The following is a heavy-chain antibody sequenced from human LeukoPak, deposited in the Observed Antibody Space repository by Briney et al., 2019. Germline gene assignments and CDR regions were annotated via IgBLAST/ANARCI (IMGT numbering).Heavy chain of an antibody. Sequence: GGSLRLSCAAFGFIFSTYEMNWVRQAPGKGLEWVSVIYSGGTTYYADSVQGRFTISRDSSKNTLYLQMNSLRAEDTAVYYCTRDSVYSSSWFSIRWGQGTLVTVSS. D-gene: IGHD6-13*01. CDR1: GFIFSTYE. J-gene: IGHJ4*02. CDR2: IYSGGTT. CDR3: TRDSVYSSSWFSIR. V-gene: IGHV3-53*01.